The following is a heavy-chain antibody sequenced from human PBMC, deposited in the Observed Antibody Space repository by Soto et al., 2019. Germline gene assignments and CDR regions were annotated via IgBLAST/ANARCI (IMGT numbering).Heavy chain of an antibody. Sequence: ASVKVSCKASGYTFTSYYMHWGRQAPGQGLEWMGIINPSGGSTSYAQKFQGRVTMTRDTSTSTVYMELSSLRSEDTAVYYCARDPLWFGELSNAFEIWGQGTMVTVS. J-gene: IGHJ3*02. D-gene: IGHD3-10*01. CDR3: ARDPLWFGELSNAFEI. CDR1: GYTFTSYY. CDR2: INPSGGST. V-gene: IGHV1-46*01.